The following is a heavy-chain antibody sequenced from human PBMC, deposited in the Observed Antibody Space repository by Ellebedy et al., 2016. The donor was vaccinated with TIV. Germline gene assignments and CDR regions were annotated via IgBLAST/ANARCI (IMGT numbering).Heavy chain of an antibody. V-gene: IGHV1-3*01. J-gene: IGHJ4*02. CDR1: GYTFTKFP. CDR2: TNADNGDT. Sequence: AASVKVSCKASGYTFTKFPMHWLRQAPGQRLEWMGWTNADNGDTKYSQKFQGRVTFLRDTSASTAYMELGSLRTEDTAVFYCARTVSYSSGWYGYWGQGTLVTVSS. CDR3: ARTVSYSSGWYGY. D-gene: IGHD6-19*01.